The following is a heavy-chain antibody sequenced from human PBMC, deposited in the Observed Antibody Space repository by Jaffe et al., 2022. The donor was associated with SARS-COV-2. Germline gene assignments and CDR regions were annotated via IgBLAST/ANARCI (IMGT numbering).Heavy chain of an antibody. D-gene: IGHD4-17*01. CDR1: GFTFDDYA. Sequence: EVQLVESGGGLVQPGRSLRLSCATSGFTFDDYAMHWVRQAPGKGLEWVSGDSWNRRHIGYADSVKGRFTMSRDNAKNSLYLQMNSLRGEDTALYYCALVYGDTNAFDIWGQGTMVTVSS. CDR2: DSWNRRHI. V-gene: IGHV3-9*01. CDR3: ALVYGDTNAFDI. J-gene: IGHJ3*02.